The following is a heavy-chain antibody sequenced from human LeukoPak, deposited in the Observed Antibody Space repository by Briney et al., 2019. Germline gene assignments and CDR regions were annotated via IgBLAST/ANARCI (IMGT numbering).Heavy chain of an antibody. CDR1: GGTFSSYA. D-gene: IGHD2-2*01. CDR3: ARGVVPAARGVFDY. J-gene: IGHJ4*02. CDR2: TIPIFGTA. V-gene: IGHV1-69*06. Sequence: SVKVSCKASGGTFSSYAISWVRQAPGQGLEWMGGTIPIFGTANYAQKFQGRVTITADKSTSTAYMELSSLRSEDTAVYYCARGVVPAARGVFDYWGQGTLVTVSS.